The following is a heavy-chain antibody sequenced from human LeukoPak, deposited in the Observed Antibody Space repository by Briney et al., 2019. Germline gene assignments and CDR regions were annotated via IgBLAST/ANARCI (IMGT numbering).Heavy chain of an antibody. J-gene: IGHJ4*02. CDR2: IYYSGST. CDR3: ARVNYYDSSGLPHFDY. Sequence: PGGSLRLSCAASGFTFSSYAMSWVRQPPGKGLEWIGSIYYSGSTYYNPSLKSRVTISVDTSKNQFSLKLSSVTAADTAVYYCARVNYYDSSGLPHFDYWGQGTLVTVSS. D-gene: IGHD3-22*01. CDR1: GFTFSSYA. V-gene: IGHV4-39*07.